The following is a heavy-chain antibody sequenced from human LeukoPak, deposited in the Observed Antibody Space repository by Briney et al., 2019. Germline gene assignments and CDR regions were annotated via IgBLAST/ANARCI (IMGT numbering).Heavy chain of an antibody. Sequence: PSETLSLTCTVSGGSISSSSYYWGWIRQPPGKGLEWIGSIYYSGSTYYNPSLKSRVTISVDTSKNQFSLKLSSVTAADTAVYYCARERDGYLTYYFDYWGQGTLVTVSS. CDR1: GGSISSSSYY. V-gene: IGHV4-39*07. J-gene: IGHJ4*02. CDR2: IYYSGST. CDR3: ARERDGYLTYYFDY. D-gene: IGHD5-24*01.